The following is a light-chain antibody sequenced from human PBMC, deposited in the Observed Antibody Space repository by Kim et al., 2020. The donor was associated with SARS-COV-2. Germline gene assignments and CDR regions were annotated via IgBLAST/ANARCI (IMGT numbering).Light chain of an antibody. Sequence: DIVLTQSPGTLSLSPGERATLSCRATHSINRRFMAWYRQKGGQAPRVIIYGTSIRATGIPDRFSGSGSGTDFTLTISRLEAEDSAVYYCQQYDTSQGYPFGQGTKLEIK. CDR1: HSINRRF. CDR2: GTS. V-gene: IGKV3-20*01. CDR3: QQYDTSQGYP. J-gene: IGKJ2*01.